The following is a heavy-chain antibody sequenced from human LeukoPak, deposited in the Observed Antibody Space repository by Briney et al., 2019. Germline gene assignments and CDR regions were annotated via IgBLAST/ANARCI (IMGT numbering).Heavy chain of an antibody. CDR3: ARDGYNWADL. J-gene: IGHJ5*02. CDR1: GFTFDYFA. Sequence: PGGSLRLSCAASGFTFDYFAMSWVRQTPGKWLEWIAYISRISTAIQYADSVKGRFTISRDNGENSLFLQMNSLRVEDTALYYCARDGYNWADLWGQGTLVTVSS. D-gene: IGHD5-24*01. CDR2: ISRISTAI. V-gene: IGHV3-48*01.